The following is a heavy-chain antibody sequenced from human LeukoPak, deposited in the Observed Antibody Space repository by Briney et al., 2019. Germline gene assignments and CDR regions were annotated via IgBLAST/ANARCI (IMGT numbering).Heavy chain of an antibody. CDR2: IYYSGST. J-gene: IGHJ4*02. CDR1: GASISSYY. CDR3: ARAPYGDYVFDY. D-gene: IGHD4-17*01. Sequence: SETLSLTCTVSGASISSYYWSWIRQPPGKGLEWFGYIYYSGSTNYNPSLKSRVTISVDTSKNQFSLKLSSVTAADTAVYYCARAPYGDYVFDYWGQGTLVTVSS. V-gene: IGHV4-59*01.